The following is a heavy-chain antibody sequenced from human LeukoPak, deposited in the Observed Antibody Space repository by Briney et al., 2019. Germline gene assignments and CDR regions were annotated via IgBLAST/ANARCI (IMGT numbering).Heavy chain of an antibody. V-gene: IGHV4-39*07. D-gene: IGHD3-10*01. CDR3: SMVRGVIQWAFDI. CDR1: GGSISSSSYY. CDR2: IYYSGST. J-gene: IGHJ3*02. Sequence: SETLSLTCTVSGGSISSSSYYWGWIRQPPGKGLEWIGSIYYSGSTYYNPSLKSRVTISVDTSKNQFSLKLSSVTAADTAVYYCSMVRGVIQWAFDIWGQGTMVTVSS.